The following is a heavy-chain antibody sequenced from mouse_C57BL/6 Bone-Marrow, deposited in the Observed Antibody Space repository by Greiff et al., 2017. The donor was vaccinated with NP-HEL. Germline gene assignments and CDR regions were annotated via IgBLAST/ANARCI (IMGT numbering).Heavy chain of an antibody. CDR1: GYTFTDYY. CDR2: INPYNGGT. D-gene: IGHD2-4*01. Sequence: EVKLMESGPVLVKPGASVTMSCKASGYTFTDYYMNWVKQSPGKSLEWIGVINPYNGGTSYNQKFKGKATLTVDKSSSTAYMELNSLTSEDSAVYYCARDYDYDGGLAYWGQGTLVTVSA. CDR3: ARDYDYDGGLAY. V-gene: IGHV1-19*01. J-gene: IGHJ3*01.